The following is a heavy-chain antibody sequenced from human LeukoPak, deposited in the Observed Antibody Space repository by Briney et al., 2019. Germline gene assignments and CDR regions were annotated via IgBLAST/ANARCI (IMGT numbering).Heavy chain of an antibody. D-gene: IGHD1/OR15-1a*01. V-gene: IGHV3-30*18. CDR2: ISYDGSKK. CDR1: GFTFSSYG. J-gene: IGHJ5*02. CDR3: AKDCCSGLNKMGNWFDP. Sequence: GGSLRLSCAASGFTFSSYGMHWVRQAPGKGLEWVADISYDGSKKYYADSVKGRFTISRDNTKNTLYLQMNSLRAEDTAVYYCAKDCCSGLNKMGNWFDPWGQGTLVAVSS.